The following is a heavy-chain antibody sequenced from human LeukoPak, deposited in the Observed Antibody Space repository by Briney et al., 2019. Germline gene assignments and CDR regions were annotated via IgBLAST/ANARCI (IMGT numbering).Heavy chain of an antibody. D-gene: IGHD3-22*01. J-gene: IGHJ4*02. CDR2: ISYDGSNK. CDR3: ARDGYYYDSSGYYSPYFDY. CDR1: GFTFSSYA. V-gene: IGHV3-30*04. Sequence: GGSPRLSCAASGFTFSSYAMHWVRQAPGKGLEWVAVISYDGSNKYYADSVKGRFTISRDNSKNTLYLQMNSLRAEDTAVYYCARDGYYYDSSGYYSPYFDYWGQGTLVTVSS.